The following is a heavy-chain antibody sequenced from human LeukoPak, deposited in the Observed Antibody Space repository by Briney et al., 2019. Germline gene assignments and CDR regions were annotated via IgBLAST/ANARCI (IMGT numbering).Heavy chain of an antibody. CDR2: IYSSGNT. CDR1: GGSISSYY. J-gene: IGHJ4*02. CDR3: ARHSQSYCSGGSCYRTFDY. D-gene: IGHD2-15*01. V-gene: IGHV4-59*08. Sequence: SETLSLTCTVSGGSISSYYWSWIRQPPGKGLEWIGFIYSSGNTNYNPSLKSRVTISVDTSKNQFSLHLTSVTAADTAVYYCARHSQSYCSGGSCYRTFDYWGQGTLVTVSS.